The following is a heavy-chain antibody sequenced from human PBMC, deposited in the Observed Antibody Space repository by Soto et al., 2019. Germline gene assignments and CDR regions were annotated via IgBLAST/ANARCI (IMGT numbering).Heavy chain of an antibody. J-gene: IGHJ6*02. CDR3: ARDHNYDCWSGYYAKYYDGMDV. CDR1: GGSVSSGSYY. D-gene: IGHD3-3*01. Sequence: QVQLQESGPGLVKPSETLSLTCTVSGGSVSSGSYYWSWIRQPPGKGLEWMGYIYYSGSTKYTPSLKSRVTISVDTSKNQFSLKLSSVTGADTAVYYCARDHNYDCWSGYYAKYYDGMDVWGQGTTVTVSS. CDR2: IYYSGST. V-gene: IGHV4-61*01.